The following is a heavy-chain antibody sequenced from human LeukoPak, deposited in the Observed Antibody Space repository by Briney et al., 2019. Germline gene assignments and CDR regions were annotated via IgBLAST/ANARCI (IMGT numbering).Heavy chain of an antibody. CDR2: INHSGST. Sequence: SETLSLTCAVYGGSFSGYYWSWVRQPPGKGLEWIGEINHSGSTNYNPSLESRVTISVDTSKNQFSLKLSSVTAADTAVYYCARGPYYDFWSGYSYYFDYWGQGTLVTVSS. D-gene: IGHD3-3*01. CDR3: ARGPYYDFWSGYSYYFDY. V-gene: IGHV4-34*01. CDR1: GGSFSGYY. J-gene: IGHJ4*02.